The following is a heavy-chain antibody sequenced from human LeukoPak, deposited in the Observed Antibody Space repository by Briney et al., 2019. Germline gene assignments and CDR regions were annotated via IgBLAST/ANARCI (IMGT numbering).Heavy chain of an antibody. J-gene: IGHJ4*02. D-gene: IGHD5-12*01. Sequence: PSETLSLTCTVSGCSISTYYWIWLRRPPGKALEGFGYIYYTGSTSYNPSLKSRVTISLDTSKSQFSLRLTSVTAADTAVYYCASHGSSGHDPLTWGQGTLVTVSS. CDR2: IYYTGST. V-gene: IGHV4-59*12. CDR1: GCSISTYY. CDR3: ASHGSSGHDPLT.